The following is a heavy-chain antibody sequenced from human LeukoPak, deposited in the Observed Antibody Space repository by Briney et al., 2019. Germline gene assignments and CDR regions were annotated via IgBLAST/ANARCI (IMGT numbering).Heavy chain of an antibody. CDR2: ISSSSSYI. CDR3: ARDDLEVPDFDY. D-gene: IGHD3-10*01. CDR1: GFTFSSYS. J-gene: IGHJ4*02. V-gene: IGHV3-21*01. Sequence: GGSLRLSCAASGFTFSSYSMNWVRQAPGKGLEWGSSISSSSSYIYYADSVKGRFTISRDNAKNSLYLQMNSLRAEDTAVYYCARDDLEVPDFDYRGQGTLVTVSS.